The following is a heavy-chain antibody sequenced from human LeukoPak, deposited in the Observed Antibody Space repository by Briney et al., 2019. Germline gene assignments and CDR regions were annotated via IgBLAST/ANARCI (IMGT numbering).Heavy chain of an antibody. D-gene: IGHD4-17*01. CDR3: AKNYGDYAHWFDP. V-gene: IGHV4-59*01. Sequence: SETLSLTCTVSGGSISSYYWRWIRQPPGKGLEWIGYIYYSGSTNYNPSLKSRVTISVDTSKNQFSLKLSSVTAADTAVYYCAKNYGDYAHWFDPWGQGTLVTVSS. CDR2: IYYSGST. CDR1: GGSISSYY. J-gene: IGHJ5*02.